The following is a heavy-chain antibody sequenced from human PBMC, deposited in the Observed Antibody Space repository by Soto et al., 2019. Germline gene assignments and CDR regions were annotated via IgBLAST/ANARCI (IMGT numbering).Heavy chain of an antibody. CDR1: GYNFTSYY. CDR2: IDPSVGTA. Sequence: ASVKVSCKASGYNFTSYYMHWVRQAPGQGLEWMGIIDPSVGTASYAQKFQGRVTITADESTSTAYMELSSLRSEDTAVYYCAREVINYYDSSGYLGWGQGTLVTVSS. V-gene: IGHV1-46*01. D-gene: IGHD3-22*01. J-gene: IGHJ4*02. CDR3: AREVINYYDSSGYLG.